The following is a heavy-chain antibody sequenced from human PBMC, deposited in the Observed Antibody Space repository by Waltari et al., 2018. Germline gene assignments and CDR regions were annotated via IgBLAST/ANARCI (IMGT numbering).Heavy chain of an antibody. CDR1: GGSISSSSYY. CDR3: ARHLPQRMVRVDAFDI. D-gene: IGHD3-10*01. Sequence: QLQLQESGPGLVKPSETLSLTCTVSGGSISSSSYYWGWIRQPPGKGLEWIGSIYYSGGTYYNPSLKSGVTIAVDTSKNQVSRKRRAVTAADTAVYYCARHLPQRMVRVDAFDIWGQGTMVTVSS. J-gene: IGHJ3*02. V-gene: IGHV4-39*01. CDR2: IYYSGGT.